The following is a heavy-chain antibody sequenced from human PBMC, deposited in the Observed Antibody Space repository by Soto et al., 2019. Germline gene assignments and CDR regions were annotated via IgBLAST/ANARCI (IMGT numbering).Heavy chain of an antibody. Sequence: SETLSLTCAVSGYSISSGYYWGWIRQPPGKGLEWIGSIYHSGSTYYNPSLKSRVTISVDTSKNQFSLKLSSVTAADTAVYYRARIGSYWAFDIWGQGTMVTVSS. CDR3: ARIGSYWAFDI. CDR2: IYHSGST. J-gene: IGHJ3*02. CDR1: GYSISSGYY. D-gene: IGHD1-26*01. V-gene: IGHV4-38-2*01.